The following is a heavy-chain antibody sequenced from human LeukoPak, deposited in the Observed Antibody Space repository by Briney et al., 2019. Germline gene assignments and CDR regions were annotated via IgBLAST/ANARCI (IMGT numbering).Heavy chain of an antibody. CDR2: ISADGGST. CDR1: GLNFDDSA. V-gene: IGHV3-43*02. Sequence: GGSLRLSCVASGLNFDDSAMHWARQAPGKGLEWVSLISADGGSTFSADSVKGRFSISRDNSKNSLYLQMNSLRSGDTAMYYCAKESGKFDYWGQGTLVAVSS. CDR3: AKESGKFDY. J-gene: IGHJ4*02.